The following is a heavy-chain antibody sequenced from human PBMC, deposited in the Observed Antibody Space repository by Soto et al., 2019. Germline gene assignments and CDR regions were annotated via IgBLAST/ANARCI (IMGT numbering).Heavy chain of an antibody. J-gene: IGHJ4*02. CDR2: IRSSDNTR. D-gene: IGHD2-2*01. Sequence: GGSLRLSCAASGFSFSDYYMSWIRQAPGKGLEWVSYIRSSDNTRYYADSVKGRFTISRDNAKNSLYLQMNSLRAEDTAVYYCARGNALYDYWGQGTLVTVSS. CDR1: GFSFSDYY. CDR3: ARGNALYDY. V-gene: IGHV3-11*01.